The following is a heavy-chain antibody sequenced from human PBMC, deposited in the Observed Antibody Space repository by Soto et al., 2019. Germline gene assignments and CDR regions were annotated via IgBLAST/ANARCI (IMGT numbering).Heavy chain of an antibody. CDR1: GYTFTSYA. J-gene: IGHJ4*02. Sequence: GASVKVSCKASGYTFTSYAMHWVRQALGQRLEWMGWINAGNGNTKYSQKFQGRVTITRDTSASTAYMELSSLRSEDTAVYYCARQYFDWLSPHDYWGQGTLVTVSS. V-gene: IGHV1-3*01. CDR2: INAGNGNT. D-gene: IGHD3-9*01. CDR3: ARQYFDWLSPHDY.